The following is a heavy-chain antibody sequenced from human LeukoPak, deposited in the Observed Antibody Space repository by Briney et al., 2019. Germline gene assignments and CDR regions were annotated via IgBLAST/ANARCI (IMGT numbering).Heavy chain of an antibody. Sequence: ASVKVSCKASGYTFTGYYMHWVRQAPGQGLEWMGWINPNSGGTNYAQKFQGRVTMTRDTSISTAYMELSRLRSDDTAVYYCARVLPRAYDSSGYDVYWFDPWGQGTLVTVSS. CDR2: INPNSGGT. J-gene: IGHJ5*02. D-gene: IGHD3-22*01. CDR1: GYTFTGYY. V-gene: IGHV1-2*02. CDR3: ARVLPRAYDSSGYDVYWFDP.